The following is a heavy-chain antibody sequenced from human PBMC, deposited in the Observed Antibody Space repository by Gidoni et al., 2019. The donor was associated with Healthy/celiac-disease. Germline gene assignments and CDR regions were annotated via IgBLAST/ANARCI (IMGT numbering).Heavy chain of an antibody. CDR3: ARVPHYDFWSGYLNYYYYYGMDV. V-gene: IGHV1-8*01. CDR2: MNPNSGNT. D-gene: IGHD3-3*01. Sequence: QVQLVQSGAEVKKPGASVKVSCKASGYAFTSSDINWVRQATGQGLEWMGWMNPNSGNTGYAQKFQGRVTMTRNTSISTAYMELSSLRSEDTAVYYCARVPHYDFWSGYLNYYYYYGMDVWGQGTTVTVSS. J-gene: IGHJ6*02. CDR1: GYAFTSSD.